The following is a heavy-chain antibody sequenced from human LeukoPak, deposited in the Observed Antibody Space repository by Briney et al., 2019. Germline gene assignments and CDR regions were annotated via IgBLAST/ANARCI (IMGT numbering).Heavy chain of an antibody. J-gene: IGHJ3*02. V-gene: IGHV1-69*04. CDR1: GGTFSSYA. Sequence: ASVKVSCKASGGTFSSYAISWVRQAPGQGLEWMGRIIPILGIANYAQKFQGRVTITTDKSTSTAYMELSSLRSEDTAVYYCARGRWYCAFDIWGQGTMVTVSS. CDR2: IIPILGIA. D-gene: IGHD6-13*01. CDR3: ARGRWYCAFDI.